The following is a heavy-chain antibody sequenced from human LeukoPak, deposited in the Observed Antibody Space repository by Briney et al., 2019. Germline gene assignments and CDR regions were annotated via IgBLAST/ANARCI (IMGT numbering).Heavy chain of an antibody. Sequence: QPGGSLRLSCAASGFTFSTYWMSWVRQAPGKGLEWVANIKQDGSEKYYVDSVKGRLTISRDNAKNSLYLQMNSLRAEDTALYYCARSSYDISDYFDYWGQGTLVTVSS. CDR3: ARSSYDISDYFDY. J-gene: IGHJ4*02. D-gene: IGHD3-9*01. V-gene: IGHV3-7*03. CDR1: GFTFSTYW. CDR2: IKQDGSEK.